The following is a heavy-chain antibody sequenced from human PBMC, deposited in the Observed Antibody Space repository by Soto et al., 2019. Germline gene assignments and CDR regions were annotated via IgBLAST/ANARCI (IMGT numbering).Heavy chain of an antibody. D-gene: IGHD6-19*01. CDR3: ARDRGIAVAAYFDY. J-gene: IGHJ4*02. V-gene: IGHV1-18*01. Sequence: ASVKVSCKASGYTFTSYGISWVRQAPGQGLEWMGWISAYNGNTNYAQKLQGRVTMTTDTSTSTAYMELRSLRSDDTAVYYCARDRGIAVAAYFDYWGQGTLVTVSS. CDR2: ISAYNGNT. CDR1: GYTFTSYG.